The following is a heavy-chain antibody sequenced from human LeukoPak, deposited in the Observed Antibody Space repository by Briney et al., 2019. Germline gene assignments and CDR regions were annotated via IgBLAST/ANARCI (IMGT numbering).Heavy chain of an antibody. Sequence: EASVKVSCKASGGTFSSYTISWVRQAPGQGLEWMGRIIPTLGIANYAQKFQGRVTITADKSTSTAYMELSSLRSEDTAVYYCARELLGTNDYGGLDYWGQGTLVTVSS. J-gene: IGHJ4*02. V-gene: IGHV1-69*04. CDR3: ARELLGTNDYGGLDY. CDR1: GGTFSSYT. D-gene: IGHD4-23*01. CDR2: IIPTLGIA.